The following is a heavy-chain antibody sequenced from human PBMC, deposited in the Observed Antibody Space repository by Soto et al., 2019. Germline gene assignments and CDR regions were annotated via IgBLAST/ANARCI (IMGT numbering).Heavy chain of an antibody. CDR2: TYYRSKWYY. V-gene: IGHV6-1*01. CDR1: GDSVSSNSAA. Sequence: SQTLSLTCAISGDSVSSNSAAWNWIRQSPSRGLEWLGRTYYRSKWYYDYAPSVKSRVTINPDTSKNQFSLQLSSVTPEDTAVYYCARLRGDGAALRGLWFAPWGQGTLVTVSS. J-gene: IGHJ5*02. CDR3: ARLRGDGAALRGLWFAP. D-gene: IGHD3-10*01.